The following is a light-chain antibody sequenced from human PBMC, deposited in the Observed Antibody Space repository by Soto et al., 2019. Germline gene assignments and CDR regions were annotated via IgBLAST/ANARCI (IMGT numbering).Light chain of an antibody. CDR3: TAWDASLTGHV. CDR1: SSNIGSNF. V-gene: IGLV1-47*01. CDR2: KNN. J-gene: IGLJ1*01. Sequence: QSVLTQPPSASGTPGQRVTISCSGSSSNIGSNFVSWYQQLPGTAPKLLIYKNNQRPSGVPDRFSGSKSGTSASLAISGLRSEDEADYYCTAWDASLTGHVFGAGTKVTVL.